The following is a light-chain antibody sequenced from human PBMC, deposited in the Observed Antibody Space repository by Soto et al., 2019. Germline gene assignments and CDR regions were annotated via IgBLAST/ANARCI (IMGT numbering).Light chain of an antibody. CDR3: PHYNIHPLT. CDR1: QDINSY. J-gene: IGKJ4*01. Sequence: DVQMTQSPSSLSASVGDRVTITCRASQDINSYLAWYQQKPGNAPKSLIYAASSLQTGVPSRFSVSESGTDFTLTISNRQSEDSSTYYCPHYNIHPLTFGGGTKVEIQ. V-gene: IGKV1D-16*01. CDR2: AAS.